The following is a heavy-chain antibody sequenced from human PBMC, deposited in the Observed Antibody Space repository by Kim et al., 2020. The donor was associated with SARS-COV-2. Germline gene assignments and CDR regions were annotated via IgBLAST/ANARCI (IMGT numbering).Heavy chain of an antibody. Sequence: GGSLRLSCAASGFTFGNYWMSWARQAPGKGLEWVANIKQDGSEGHYVDSVKGRFTISRDNAKNSLYLQMKSLRAEDTAVYYCASTQTFDYWGQGTLVTVSS. V-gene: IGHV3-7*05. CDR3: ASTQTFDY. CDR2: IKQDGSEG. J-gene: IGHJ4*02. CDR1: GFTFGNYW.